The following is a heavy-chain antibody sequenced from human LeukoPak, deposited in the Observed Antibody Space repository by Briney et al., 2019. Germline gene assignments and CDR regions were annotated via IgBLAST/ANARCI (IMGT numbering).Heavy chain of an antibody. Sequence: SETLSLTCAVSGGSISSSNWWSWVRQPPGKGLEWIGEIYHSGSTYYNPSLKSRVTISVDTSKNQFSLKLSSVTAADTAVYYCARQLLWFGESRLNWSDPWGQGTLVTVSS. D-gene: IGHD3-10*01. CDR2: IYHSGST. V-gene: IGHV4-4*02. CDR1: GGSISSSNW. J-gene: IGHJ5*02. CDR3: ARQLLWFGESRLNWSDP.